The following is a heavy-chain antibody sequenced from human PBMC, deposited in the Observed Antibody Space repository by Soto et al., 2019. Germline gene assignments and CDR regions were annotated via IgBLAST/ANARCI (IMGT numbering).Heavy chain of an antibody. CDR1: GASISGFY. Sequence: SETLSLSCTVSGASISGFYLSWIRKCAGKGLEWIGRIYATGTTDYNPSLKSRVMMSVDTSKKQFSLKLRSVTAADTAVYYCVRDGTKTLRDWFDPWGQGISVTVSS. CDR3: VRDGTKTLRDWFDP. D-gene: IGHD1-1*01. CDR2: IYATGTT. J-gene: IGHJ5*02. V-gene: IGHV4-4*07.